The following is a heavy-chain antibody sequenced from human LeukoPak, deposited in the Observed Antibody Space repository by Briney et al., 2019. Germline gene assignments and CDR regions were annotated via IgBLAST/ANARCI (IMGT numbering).Heavy chain of an antibody. D-gene: IGHD3-22*01. CDR2: MNPNSGNT. CDR3: ASVSRYYYDSSAAY. V-gene: IGHV1-8*01. J-gene: IGHJ4*02. Sequence: ASVKVSCKASGYTFTSYDINWVRQATGQGLEWMGWMNPNSGNTGYAQEFQGRVTMTRNTSISTAYMELSSLRSEDTAVYYCASVSRYYYDSSAAYWGQGTLVTVSS. CDR1: GYTFTSYD.